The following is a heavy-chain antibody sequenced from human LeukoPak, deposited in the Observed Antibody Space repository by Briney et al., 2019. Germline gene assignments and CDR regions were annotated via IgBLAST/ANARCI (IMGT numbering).Heavy chain of an antibody. CDR1: GYTFTSYG. CDR2: ISAYNGNT. Sequence: ASVKVSCKASGYTFTSYGISWVRQAPGQGLEWMGWISAYNGNTNYAQKLQGRVTMTRDTSISTAYMELSRLRSDDTAVYYCARDSDHYDSSDFDYWGQGTLVTVSS. D-gene: IGHD3-22*01. V-gene: IGHV1-18*01. J-gene: IGHJ4*02. CDR3: ARDSDHYDSSDFDY.